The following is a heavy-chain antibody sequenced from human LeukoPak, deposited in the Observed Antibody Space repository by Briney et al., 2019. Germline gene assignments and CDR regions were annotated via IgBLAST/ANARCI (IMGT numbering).Heavy chain of an antibody. CDR3: ARDQSVYFGEYPADY. Sequence: NAGGSLRLSCAASGFTFSSYSMNWVRQAPGKGLEWVSCISKDSSYNYYADSVKGRFTISRDNAKNSLYLQMNSLRAEDTAVYYCARDQSVYFGEYPADYWGQGTLVTVSS. J-gene: IGHJ4*02. D-gene: IGHD3-10*01. CDR2: ISKDSSYN. CDR1: GFTFSSYS. V-gene: IGHV3-21*01.